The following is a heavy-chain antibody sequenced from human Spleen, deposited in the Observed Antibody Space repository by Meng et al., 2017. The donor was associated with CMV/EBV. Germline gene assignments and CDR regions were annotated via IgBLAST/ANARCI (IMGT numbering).Heavy chain of an antibody. J-gene: IGHJ5*02. Sequence: QRGAGGLLTPSETLALTCAVYGGSFSCYYWSWIRQPPGKGLEWIGEINHSGSTNYNPSLKSRVTISVDTSKNQFSLKLSSVTAADTAVYYCARGGSGSYYSGRGWFDPWGQGTLVTVSS. CDR1: GGSFSCYY. V-gene: IGHV4-34*01. CDR3: ARGGSGSYYSGRGWFDP. D-gene: IGHD1-26*01. CDR2: INHSGST.